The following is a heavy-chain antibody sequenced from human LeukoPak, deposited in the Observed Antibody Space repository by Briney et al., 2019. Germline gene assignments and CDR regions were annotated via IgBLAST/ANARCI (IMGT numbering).Heavy chain of an antibody. J-gene: IGHJ6*03. CDR1: GFTFDDYA. V-gene: IGHV3-9*01. CDR2: ISWNSGSI. CDR3: AKGYCSSTSCYAGVYYYYYMDV. Sequence: PGGSLRLSCAASGFTFDDYAMRWVRQAPGKGLEWVSGISWNSGSIGYADSVKGRFTISRDNAKNSLYLQMSSLRAEDTALYYCAKGYCSSTSCYAGVYYYYYMDVWGKGTTVTVSS. D-gene: IGHD2-2*01.